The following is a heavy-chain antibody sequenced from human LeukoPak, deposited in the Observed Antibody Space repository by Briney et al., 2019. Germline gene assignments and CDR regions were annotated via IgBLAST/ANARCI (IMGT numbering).Heavy chain of an antibody. Sequence: GASLKISCKGSGYLFTSYWIGWVRQLPGKGLEWMGIIYPGDSDTRYSPSFQGQVTISADKSISTAYLQWSSLKASDTAMYYCARLQYSNGYVDYWGQGTLVTVSS. V-gene: IGHV5-51*01. D-gene: IGHD5-18*01. CDR2: IYPGDSDT. J-gene: IGHJ4*02. CDR3: ARLQYSNGYVDY. CDR1: GYLFTSYW.